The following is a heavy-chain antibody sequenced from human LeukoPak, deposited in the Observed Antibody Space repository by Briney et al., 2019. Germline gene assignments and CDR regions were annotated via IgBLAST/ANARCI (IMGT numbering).Heavy chain of an antibody. V-gene: IGHV1-2*06. J-gene: IGHJ6*03. D-gene: IGHD2-2*01. CDR3: ARALFVEVPAAPGHFYYMDV. Sequence: ASVKVSCKASGYTFTGYYMHWVRQAPGQGLEWMGRINPNSGGTNYAQKFQGRVTMTRDTSISTAYMELSRLRSDDTAVYYCARALFVEVPAAPGHFYYMDVWGKGTAVTVSS. CDR2: INPNSGGT. CDR1: GYTFTGYY.